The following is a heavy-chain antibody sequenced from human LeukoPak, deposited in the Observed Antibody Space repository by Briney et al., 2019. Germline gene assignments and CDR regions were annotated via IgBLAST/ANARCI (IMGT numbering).Heavy chain of an antibody. CDR2: IRSKAYGGTT. CDR1: GFTFSTHA. CDR3: TRLRYFDWLLDY. V-gene: IGHV3-49*04. D-gene: IGHD3-9*01. J-gene: IGHJ4*02. Sequence: GGSLRLSCAASGFTFSTHAMSWVRQAPGKGLEWVGFIRSKAYGGTTEYAASVKGRFTISRDDSKSIAYLQMNSLKTEDTAVYYCTRLRYFDWLLDYWGQGTLVTVSS.